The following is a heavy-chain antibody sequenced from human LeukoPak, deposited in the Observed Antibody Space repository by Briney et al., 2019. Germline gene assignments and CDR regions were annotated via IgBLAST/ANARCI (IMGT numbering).Heavy chain of an antibody. Sequence: SETLSLTCDVYGGSFSGYYWSWIRQPPGKGLEWIGEINHSGSTNYNPSLKSRVTISVDTSKNQFSLKLSSVTAADTAVYYCARGSGQIAARPSYFDYWGQGTLVTVSS. D-gene: IGHD6-6*01. CDR2: INHSGST. CDR3: ARGSGQIAARPSYFDY. CDR1: GGSFSGYY. J-gene: IGHJ4*02. V-gene: IGHV4-34*01.